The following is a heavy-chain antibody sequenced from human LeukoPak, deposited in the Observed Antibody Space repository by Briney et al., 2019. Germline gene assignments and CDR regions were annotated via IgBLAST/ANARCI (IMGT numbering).Heavy chain of an antibody. CDR3: AAHDYGDYPYYFDY. Sequence: ASVKVSCKASGYTFTSYGISWVRQAPGQGLEWMGWISAYNGNTNYAQKLQGRVTMTTDTSTSTAYMELRSLRSDDTAVYYCAAHDYGDYPYYFDYWGQGTLVTASS. CDR1: GYTFTSYG. D-gene: IGHD4-17*01. CDR2: ISAYNGNT. J-gene: IGHJ4*02. V-gene: IGHV1-18*01.